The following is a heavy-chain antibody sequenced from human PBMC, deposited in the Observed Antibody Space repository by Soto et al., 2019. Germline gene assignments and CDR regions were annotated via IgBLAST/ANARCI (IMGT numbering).Heavy chain of an antibody. D-gene: IGHD3-3*01. J-gene: IGHJ4*02. CDR2: ISGSGGST. CDR1: GFTFSSYA. Sequence: PGGSLRLSCAASGFTFSSYAMSWVRQAPGKGLEWVSAISGSGGSTYYADSVKGRFTISRDNSKNTLYLQMNSPRAEDTAVYYCAKAYGGGTFGDYWGQGTLVTVSS. CDR3: AKAYGGGTFGDY. V-gene: IGHV3-23*01.